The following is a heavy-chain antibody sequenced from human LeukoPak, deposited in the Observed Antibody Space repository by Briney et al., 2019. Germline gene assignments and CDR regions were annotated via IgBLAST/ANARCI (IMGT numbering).Heavy chain of an antibody. D-gene: IGHD3-3*01. CDR2: INHSGST. CDR3: ARGLTYYDFWSGPRGAFDI. Sequence: PSETLSLTCAVYGGSFSGYYWSWIRQPPGKGLEWIGEINHSGSTNYNPSLKSRVTISVDTSKNQFSLKLSSVTAADTAVYYCARGLTYYDFWSGPRGAFDIWGQGTMVTVSS. J-gene: IGHJ3*02. V-gene: IGHV4-34*01. CDR1: GGSFSGYY.